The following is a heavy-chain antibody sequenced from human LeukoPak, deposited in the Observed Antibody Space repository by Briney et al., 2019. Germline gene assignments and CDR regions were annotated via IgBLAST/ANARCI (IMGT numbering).Heavy chain of an antibody. CDR3: AKGSSGTSTAPSYYYYYMDV. CDR2: ISGSGGST. J-gene: IGHJ6*03. CDR1: GFTFSSYA. D-gene: IGHD3-10*01. Sequence: GGSLRLSCAASGFTFSSYAMCWVRQAPGKGLEWVSAISGSGGSTYYADSVKGRFTISRDNSKNTLYLQMNSLRAEDTAVYYCAKGSSGTSTAPSYYYYYMDVWGKGTTVTVSS. V-gene: IGHV3-23*01.